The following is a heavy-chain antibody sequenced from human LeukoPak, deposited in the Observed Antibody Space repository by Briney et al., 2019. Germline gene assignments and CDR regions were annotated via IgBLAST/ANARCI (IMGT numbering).Heavy chain of an antibody. Sequence: GASVTVSCKASGGTFSCYAIRWVRQAPGQGLEWMGGSIPIFGTANYAQKFQGRVTITADKSTSTAYMELSSLRSDDTAVYYCARGLEYYYDSPLGDWGQGTLVTVSS. CDR2: SIPIFGTA. J-gene: IGHJ4*01. CDR3: ARGLEYYYDSPLGD. CDR1: GGTFSCYA. D-gene: IGHD3-22*01. V-gene: IGHV1-69*06.